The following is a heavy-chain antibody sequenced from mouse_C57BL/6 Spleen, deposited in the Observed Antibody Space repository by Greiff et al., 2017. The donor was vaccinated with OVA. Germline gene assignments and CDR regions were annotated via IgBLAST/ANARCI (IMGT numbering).Heavy chain of an antibody. CDR3: ARGTGTGRYFEV. CDR1: GYTFTSYW. V-gene: IGHV1-50*01. D-gene: IGHD4-1*01. Sequence: QVQLQQPGAELVKPGASVKLSCKASGYTFTSYWMQWVKQRPGQGLEWIGEIDPSDSYTNYNQKFKGKATLTVDTSSSTAYMQLSSLTSEDSAVDDCARGTGTGRYFEVWGTGTTLTVAS. J-gene: IGHJ1*03. CDR2: IDPSDSYT.